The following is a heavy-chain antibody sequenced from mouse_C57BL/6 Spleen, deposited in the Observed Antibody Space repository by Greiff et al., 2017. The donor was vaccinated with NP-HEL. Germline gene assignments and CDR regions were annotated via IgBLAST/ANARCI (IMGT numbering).Heavy chain of an antibody. D-gene: IGHD1-1*01. Sequence: VQLQQPGAELVKPGASVKLSCKASGYTFTSYWMHWVKQRPGQGLEWIGMIHPNSGSTNYNEKFKSKATLTVDKSSSTAYRQLSSLTSEDSAVYYCARTPDYYGSSYYAMDYWGQGTSVTVSS. CDR3: ARTPDYYGSSYYAMDY. CDR1: GYTFTSYW. V-gene: IGHV1-64*01. CDR2: IHPNSGST. J-gene: IGHJ4*01.